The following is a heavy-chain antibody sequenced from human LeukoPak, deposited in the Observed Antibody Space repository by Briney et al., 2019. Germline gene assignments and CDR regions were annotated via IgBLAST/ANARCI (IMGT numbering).Heavy chain of an antibody. Sequence: SGTVSCKASGGTFSSYAISWVRQAPGQGLEWMGGIIPIFGTANYAQKFQGRVTITADESTSTAYMELSSLRSEDTAVYYCAGTAEQLPFDYWGQGTLVTVSS. D-gene: IGHD6-13*01. CDR3: AGTAEQLPFDY. V-gene: IGHV1-69*13. CDR2: IIPIFGTA. CDR1: GGTFSSYA. J-gene: IGHJ4*02.